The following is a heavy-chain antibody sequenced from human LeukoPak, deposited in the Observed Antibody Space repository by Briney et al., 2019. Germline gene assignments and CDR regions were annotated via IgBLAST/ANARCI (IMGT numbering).Heavy chain of an antibody. CDR1: GYTFTGYY. CDR3: ATLGVVVPAAIHDAFDI. V-gene: IGHV1-24*01. Sequence: GASVKVSCKASGYTFTGYYMHWVRQAPGQGLEWMGGFDPEDGETIYAQKFQGRVTMTEDTSTDTAYMELSSLRSEDTAVYYCATLGVVVPAAIHDAFDIWGQGTMVTVSS. D-gene: IGHD2-2*01. CDR2: FDPEDGET. J-gene: IGHJ3*02.